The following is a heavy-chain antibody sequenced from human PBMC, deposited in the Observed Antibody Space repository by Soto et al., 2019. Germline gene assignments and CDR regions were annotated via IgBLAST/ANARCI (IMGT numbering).Heavy chain of an antibody. CDR1: GFTFSSYG. CDR2: ISYDGSNK. V-gene: IGHV3-30*18. D-gene: IGHD6-6*01. CDR3: AKEVAGELDYYYYGMDV. J-gene: IGHJ6*02. Sequence: QVQLVESGGGVVQPGRSLRLSCAASGFTFSSYGMHWVRQTPGKGLEWVAVISYDGSNKDYADSVEGRFTISRDKSKNTLFLQMNSLRVEDTAVYYCAKEVAGELDYYYYGMDVWGQGTTVTVSS.